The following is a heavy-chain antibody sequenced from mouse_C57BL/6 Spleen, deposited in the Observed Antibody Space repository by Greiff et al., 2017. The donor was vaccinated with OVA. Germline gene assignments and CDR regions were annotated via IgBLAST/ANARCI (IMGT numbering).Heavy chain of an antibody. CDR3: ATPGAYYSNYPYAMDY. D-gene: IGHD2-5*01. Sequence: VMLVESGPGLVQPSQSLSITCTVSGFSLTSYGVHWVRQSPGKGLEWLGVIWRGGSTDYNAAFMSRLSITKDNSKSQVFFKMNSLQADDTAIYYCATPGAYYSNYPYAMDYWGQGTSVTVSS. CDR2: IWRGGST. V-gene: IGHV2-5*01. J-gene: IGHJ4*01. CDR1: GFSLTSYG.